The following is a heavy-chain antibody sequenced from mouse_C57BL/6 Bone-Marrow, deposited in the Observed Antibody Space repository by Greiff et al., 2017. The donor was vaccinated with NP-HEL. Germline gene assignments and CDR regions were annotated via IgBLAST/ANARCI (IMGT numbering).Heavy chain of an antibody. J-gene: IGHJ3*01. Sequence: VQRVESGAELVRPGTSVKVSCKASGYAFTNYLIEWVKQRPGQGLEWIGVINPGSGGTNYNEKFKGKATLTADKSSSTAYMPRSSLTSEDSAVYFCARSGLPWFAYWGQGTLVTVSA. CDR2: INPGSGGT. CDR3: ARSGLPWFAY. CDR1: GYAFTNYL. V-gene: IGHV1-54*01.